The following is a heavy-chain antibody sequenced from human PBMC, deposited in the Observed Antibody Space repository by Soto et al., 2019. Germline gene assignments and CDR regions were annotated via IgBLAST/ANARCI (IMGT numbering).Heavy chain of an antibody. J-gene: IGHJ4*02. D-gene: IGHD1-20*01. CDR1: GFTFNIYA. CDR3: ATVHNTSRSFDY. V-gene: IGHV3-23*01. Sequence: GSLRLSCAASGFTFNIYAMTWVRQAPGKGLEWVSTTGATGRTTYYADSVKGRFTVSRDNSKNTLDLQMSNLGAEDTAVYYCATVHNTSRSFDYWGQGTLVTVSS. CDR2: TGATGRTT.